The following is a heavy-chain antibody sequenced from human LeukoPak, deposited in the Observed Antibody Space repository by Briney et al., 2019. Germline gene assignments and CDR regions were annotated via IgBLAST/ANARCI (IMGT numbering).Heavy chain of an antibody. CDR2: IRNKANSYAT. V-gene: IGHV3-73*01. CDR3: TTLDFDY. CDR1: GFTFSGSD. Sequence: SRGSLKLSCAASGFTFSGSDMHWVRQASGKGLEWVGRIRNKANSYATAYAASVKGRFTISRDDSKNTAYLQMNSLKTEDTALYYCTTLDFDYWGQGTLVTVSS. J-gene: IGHJ4*02.